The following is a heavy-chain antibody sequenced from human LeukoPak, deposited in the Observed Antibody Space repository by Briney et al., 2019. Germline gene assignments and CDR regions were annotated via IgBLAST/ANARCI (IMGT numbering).Heavy chain of an antibody. Sequence: EASVKVSCKVSGYTLTELSMHWVRQAPGKGLEWMGGFDPEDSETIYAQKFQGRVTMTEDTSTDTAYMELSSLRSEDTAVYYCATAKFCGGDCYSYYFDYWGQGTLVTVSS. V-gene: IGHV1-24*01. CDR1: GYTLTELS. CDR2: FDPEDSET. CDR3: ATAKFCGGDCYSYYFDY. J-gene: IGHJ4*02. D-gene: IGHD2-21*01.